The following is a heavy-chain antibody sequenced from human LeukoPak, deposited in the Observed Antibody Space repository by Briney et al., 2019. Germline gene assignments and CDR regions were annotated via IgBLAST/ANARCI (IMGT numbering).Heavy chain of an antibody. CDR1: GFTFTSYS. CDR2: ISGGGGST. D-gene: IGHD1-26*01. Sequence: GGSLRLSCAASGFTFTSYSMNWVRQAPGKGLEWVSTISGGGGSTYYADSVKGRFTISRDNSKNTLYLQVNSLRAEDTAVYYCAKGGKWDVTPFDYWGQGTLVTVSP. V-gene: IGHV3-23*01. J-gene: IGHJ4*02. CDR3: AKGGKWDVTPFDY.